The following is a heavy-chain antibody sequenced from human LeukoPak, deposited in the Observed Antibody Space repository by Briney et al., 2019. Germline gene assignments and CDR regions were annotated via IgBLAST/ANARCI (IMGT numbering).Heavy chain of an antibody. D-gene: IGHD6-13*01. V-gene: IGHV4-31*03. J-gene: IGHJ4*02. CDR3: ARVAAGHFDY. CDR1: GGSISSGGYY. CDR2: IYYSGST. Sequence: PSRTLSPTCTVSGGSISSGGYYWSWIRQHPGKGLEWIGYIYYSGSTYYNPSLKSRVTISVDTSKNQFSLKLSSVTAADTAVYYCARVAAGHFDYWGQGTLVTVSS.